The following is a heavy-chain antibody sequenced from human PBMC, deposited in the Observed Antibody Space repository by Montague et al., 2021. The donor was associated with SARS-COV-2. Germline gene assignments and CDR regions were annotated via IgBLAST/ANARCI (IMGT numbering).Heavy chain of an antibody. D-gene: IGHD6-19*01. Sequence: PALVKPTQTLTLTCTFSGFSLSTSGVGVGWIRQPPGKALEWIGVISHNGSTHYSPSLKSRLTISIDTSKNQVSLTMTYMTPADTATYYCAHAHTSRGRAGGYFDYWGQGSLVTVSS. CDR3: AHAHTSRGRAGGYFDY. CDR2: ISHNGST. CDR1: GFSLSTSGVG. J-gene: IGHJ4*02. V-gene: IGHV2-5*01.